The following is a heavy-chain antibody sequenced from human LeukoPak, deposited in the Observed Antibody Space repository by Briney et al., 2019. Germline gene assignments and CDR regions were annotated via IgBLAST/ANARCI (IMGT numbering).Heavy chain of an antibody. V-gene: IGHV3-23*01. D-gene: IGHD3-10*01. J-gene: IGHJ4*02. Sequence: GGSLRLSCAASGFTFSSYAMSWVRQAPGKGLEWVSAISGSGGSTYYADSVKGRFTISRDNSKNTLYLQMNSLRAADTAVYYCAKGSLWFGELPHDYWGQGTLVTVSS. CDR1: GFTFSSYA. CDR2: ISGSGGST. CDR3: AKGSLWFGELPHDY.